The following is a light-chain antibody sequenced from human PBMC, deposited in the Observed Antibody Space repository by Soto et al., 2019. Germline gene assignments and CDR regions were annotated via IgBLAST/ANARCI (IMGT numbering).Light chain of an antibody. CDR2: DAS. J-gene: IGKJ5*01. Sequence: EVVLTQSPVTLSLSPGERATLSCRASQSVRSFLAWYQQKPGQPPRLLIYDASNRATGIPARFSGSGSGTDFTLTISSLEPEDFAVYYCQQRSNWPPLITFGQGTRLEIK. CDR1: QSVRSF. V-gene: IGKV3-11*01. CDR3: QQRSNWPPLIT.